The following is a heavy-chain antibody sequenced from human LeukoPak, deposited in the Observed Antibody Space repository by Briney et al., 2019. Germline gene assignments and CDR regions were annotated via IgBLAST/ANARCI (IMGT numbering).Heavy chain of an antibody. CDR3: ARGQKPRAFDI. CDR1: GYTFTSYD. J-gene: IGHJ3*02. V-gene: IGHV1-2*02. Sequence: ASVKVSCKASGYTFTSYDINWVRQAPGQGLEWMGWINPNSGGTNYAQKFQGRVTMTRDTSISTAYMELSRLRSDDTAVYYCARGQKPRAFDIWGQGTMVTVSS. CDR2: INPNSGGT.